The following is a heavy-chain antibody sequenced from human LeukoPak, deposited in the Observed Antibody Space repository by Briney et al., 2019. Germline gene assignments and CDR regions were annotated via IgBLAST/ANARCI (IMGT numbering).Heavy chain of an antibody. CDR1: GFIFSRYG. CDR3: ARVFYYGSGSYYFHYYYYMDV. CDR2: INWNGGST. J-gene: IGHJ6*03. V-gene: IGHV3-20*04. D-gene: IGHD3-10*01. Sequence: PGGTLRLSWAASGFIFSRYGMSWVRQAPGKGLEWVSGINWNGGSTGYADSVKGRFTISRDNAKNSLYLQMNSLRAEDTALYYCARVFYYGSGSYYFHYYYYMDVWGKGTTVTVSS.